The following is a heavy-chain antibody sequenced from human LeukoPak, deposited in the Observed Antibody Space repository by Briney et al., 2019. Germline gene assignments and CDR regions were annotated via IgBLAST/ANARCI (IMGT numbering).Heavy chain of an antibody. V-gene: IGHV4-34*01. Sequence: SETLSLTCAVYGGSFSGYYWSWIRQPPGKGLEWIGEINHSGSTNCNPSLKSRVTISVDTSKNQFSLKLSSVTAADTAVYYCARGEVLRFFEPLRARRFKPAGDRFDYWGQGTLVTVSS. D-gene: IGHD3-3*01. CDR1: GGSFSGYY. CDR2: INHSGST. CDR3: ARGEVLRFFEPLRARRFKPAGDRFDY. J-gene: IGHJ4*02.